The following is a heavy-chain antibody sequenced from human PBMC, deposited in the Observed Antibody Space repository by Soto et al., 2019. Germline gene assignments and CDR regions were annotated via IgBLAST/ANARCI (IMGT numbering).Heavy chain of an antibody. J-gene: IGHJ4*02. CDR1: GYTFTSYG. Sequence: ASVKVSCKASGYTFTSYGISWVRQATGQGLEWMGWISAYDGNTNYAQKLQGRVNMTTDTSTSTAYMELRSLRSDDTDVYYCARDLKKLGYCSGGSWPNFDYWGQGTLVPVSS. V-gene: IGHV1-18*01. CDR2: ISAYDGNT. D-gene: IGHD2-15*01. CDR3: ARDLKKLGYCSGGSWPNFDY.